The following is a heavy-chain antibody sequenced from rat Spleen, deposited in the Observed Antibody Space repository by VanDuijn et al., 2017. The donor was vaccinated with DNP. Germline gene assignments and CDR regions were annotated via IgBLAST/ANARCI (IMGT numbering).Heavy chain of an antibody. V-gene: IGHV5-25*01. Sequence: EVQLVESGGGLVQPGRSLKLSCAASGFTFSNYDMAWVRQAPTKGLEWVASISPSGGSTYYRDSVKGRFTVSRDNAKSSLYLQMDSLRSEDTATYYCARHENSGDYAMDAWGQGTSVTVSS. CDR1: GFTFSNYD. CDR3: ARHENSGDYAMDA. CDR2: ISPSGGST. D-gene: IGHD4-3*01. J-gene: IGHJ4*01.